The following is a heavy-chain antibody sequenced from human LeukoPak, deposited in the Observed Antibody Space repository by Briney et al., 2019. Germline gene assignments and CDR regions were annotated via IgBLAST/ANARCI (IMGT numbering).Heavy chain of an antibody. CDR1: GYTFTSYG. CDR3: ARSLDSSGYYYGWYFDY. J-gene: IGHJ4*02. V-gene: IGHV1-18*01. Sequence: ASVKVSCKASGYTFTSYGISWVRQAPGQGLEWMGWISAYNGNTNYAQKLQGRVTMTTDTSTSTAYMELRSLRFDDTAVYYCARSLDSSGYYYGWYFDYWGQGTLVTVSS. D-gene: IGHD3-22*01. CDR2: ISAYNGNT.